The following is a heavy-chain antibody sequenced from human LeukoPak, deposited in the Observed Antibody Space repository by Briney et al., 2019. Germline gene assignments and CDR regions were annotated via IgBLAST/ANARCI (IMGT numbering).Heavy chain of an antibody. CDR2: IYPGDSDT. CDR3: ARTRPIYYGSGSRLYDY. V-gene: IGHV5-51*01. D-gene: IGHD3-10*01. Sequence: GESLKISCKGSGYSFTNYWIGWVRQMPGKGLEWMGIIYPGDSDTRYSPSFQGQVTISADKSISTAYLQWSSLKASDTAMYYCARTRPIYYGSGSRLYDYWGQGTLVTVSS. CDR1: GYSFTNYW. J-gene: IGHJ4*02.